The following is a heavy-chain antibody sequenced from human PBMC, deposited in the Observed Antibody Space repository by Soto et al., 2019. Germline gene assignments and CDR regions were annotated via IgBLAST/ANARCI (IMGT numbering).Heavy chain of an antibody. CDR3: ARHPSITMVRGVWTSGYNLFDP. Sequence: PGESLKISCKGSGYSFTSYWIGWVRQMPGKGLEWMGIIYPGDSDTRYSPSFQGQVTISADKSISTAYLQWSSLKASDTAMYYCARHPSITMVRGVWTSGYNLFDPWGQGTLVTVSS. V-gene: IGHV5-51*01. CDR1: GYSFTSYW. D-gene: IGHD3-10*01. CDR2: IYPGDSDT. J-gene: IGHJ5*02.